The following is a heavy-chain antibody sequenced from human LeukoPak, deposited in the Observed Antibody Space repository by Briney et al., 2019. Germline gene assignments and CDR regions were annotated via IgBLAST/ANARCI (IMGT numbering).Heavy chain of an antibody. D-gene: IGHD3-10*01. CDR3: ARFSLRSYRFFDC. CDR2: ISSSGNTI. V-gene: IGHV3-11*01. J-gene: IGHJ4*02. Sequence: GGSLRLSCAASGFTFSDYYMSWFRQAPGKGLEWLSYISSSGNTIDYADSVKGRFTISRDNAKNSLYLQMDSLRAEDTAVYFCARFSLRSYRFFDCWGQGTLVTVSS. CDR1: GFTFSDYY.